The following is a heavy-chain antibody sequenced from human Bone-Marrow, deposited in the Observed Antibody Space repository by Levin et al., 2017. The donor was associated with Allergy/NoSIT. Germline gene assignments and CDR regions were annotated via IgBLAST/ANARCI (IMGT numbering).Heavy chain of an antibody. CDR3: ARECYYDSSGYSPYYYYGMDV. Sequence: VASVKVSCKASGNTFSSYSMHWVRQAPGQGLEWMGLINPSGGSTTYAQKFQGRVTLTGDTSTSTVYMELSSLRSEDTAVYYCARECYYDSSGYSPYYYYGMDVWGQGTTVTVSS. CDR1: GNTFSSYS. J-gene: IGHJ6*02. V-gene: IGHV1-46*01. D-gene: IGHD3-22*01. CDR2: INPSGGST.